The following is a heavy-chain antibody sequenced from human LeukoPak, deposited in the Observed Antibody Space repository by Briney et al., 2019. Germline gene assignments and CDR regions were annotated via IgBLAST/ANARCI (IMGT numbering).Heavy chain of an antibody. V-gene: IGHV3-23*01. J-gene: IGHJ4*02. D-gene: IGHD4-17*01. CDR1: GLTVSSYA. CDR3: AKDDDGHHHGVDH. CDR2: IGYSAGDT. Sequence: GGSLRLSCAASGLTVSSYAMTWVRQAPGKGLEWVSAIGYSAGDTYYADSVKGRFTISRDFSMSTLYLQMTSLRADDTALYYCAKDDDGHHHGVDHWGQGTLVTVSS.